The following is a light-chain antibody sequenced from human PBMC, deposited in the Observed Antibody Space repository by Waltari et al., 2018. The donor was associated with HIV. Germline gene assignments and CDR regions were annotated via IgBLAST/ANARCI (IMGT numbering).Light chain of an antibody. CDR3: LLSYGGVRV. V-gene: IGLV7-46*01. CDR2: DSE. J-gene: IGLJ2*01. Sequence: VVTQEPSLTVSPGDTVTLSCASFSGGVARSHFPYWFQLKPGQPPRTLIYDSEKRHPLTSGRFSGSLAGGRAILTLSGALPEDEAEYLCLLSYGGVRVFGGGTNLTV. CDR1: SGGVARSHF.